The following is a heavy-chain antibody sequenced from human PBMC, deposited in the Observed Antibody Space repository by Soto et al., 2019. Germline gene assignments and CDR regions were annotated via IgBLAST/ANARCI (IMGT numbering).Heavy chain of an antibody. CDR2: IYTRWTT. CDR1: CKSLSNYY. CDR3: VVDQGYYYSGTDV. V-gene: IGHV4-4*07. J-gene: IGHJ6*02. D-gene: IGHD2-15*01. Sequence: TVSLTGIFSCKSLSNYYWSWIRLPAGKGLEWIGRIYTRWTTYHNPALKSRVTMSVDTSKNQLSRKLGSVSAAATAMYFCVVDQGYYYSGTDVWGQGTGVTVSS.